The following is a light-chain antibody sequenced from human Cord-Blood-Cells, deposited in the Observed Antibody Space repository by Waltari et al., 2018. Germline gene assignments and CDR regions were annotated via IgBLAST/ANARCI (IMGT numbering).Light chain of an antibody. Sequence: DIVLTQSPGTLSLSPGERATLSCRASQGVSSSYLAWYQQKPGQAPRLLIYGASSRATGIPDRFSGSGSCADCTLTISRLGAEDFAVYYCQQYGSSPPYTFGQGTKLEIK. CDR1: QGVSSSY. J-gene: IGKJ2*01. V-gene: IGKV3-20*01. CDR3: QQYGSSPPYT. CDR2: GAS.